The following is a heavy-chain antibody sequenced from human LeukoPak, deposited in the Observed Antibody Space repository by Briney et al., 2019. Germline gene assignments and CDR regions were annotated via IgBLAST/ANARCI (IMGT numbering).Heavy chain of an antibody. Sequence: SETLSLTCTVSGGSITFGSYYWTWIRQPAGKGLEWIGRIYTSGRTFYIPSLKSRVTISMDTSMNQFSLRLNSVTAADTAVYYCARARVIPASFDDWAQGALVTVPS. CDR3: ARARVIPASFDD. V-gene: IGHV4-61*02. CDR2: IYTSGRT. CDR1: GGSITFGSYY. J-gene: IGHJ4*02. D-gene: IGHD3-16*02.